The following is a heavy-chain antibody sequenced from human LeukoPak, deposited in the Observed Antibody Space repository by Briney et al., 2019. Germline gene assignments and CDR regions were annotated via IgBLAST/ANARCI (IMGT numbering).Heavy chain of an antibody. J-gene: IGHJ4*02. CDR2: IKQDGSET. CDR3: ARHLSSSWHTPVGY. Sequence: PGGSLRLSCAASGFTVSSNYMSWVRQAPGKGLEWVANIKQDGSETYYVDSVKGRFTISRDNAKNSLCLQMNSLRAEDTAVYYCARHLSSSWHTPVGYWGQGTLVTVSS. V-gene: IGHV3-7*01. CDR1: GFTVSSNY. D-gene: IGHD6-13*01.